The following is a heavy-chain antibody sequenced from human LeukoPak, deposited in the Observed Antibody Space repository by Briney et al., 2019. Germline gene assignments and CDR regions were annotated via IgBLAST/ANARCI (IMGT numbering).Heavy chain of an antibody. J-gene: IGHJ3*02. D-gene: IGHD3-10*01. CDR2: IYTSGNT. CDR3: ARESPLLDAFDI. CDR1: GYSISSGYY. Sequence: SETLSLTCTVSGYSISSGYYWGWIRQPAGKGLEWVGRIYTSGNTNYNPSLKSRVTMSVDTSKNQVSLKLRSVTAADTAVYYCARESPLLDAFDIWGQGTMVTVSS. V-gene: IGHV4-4*07.